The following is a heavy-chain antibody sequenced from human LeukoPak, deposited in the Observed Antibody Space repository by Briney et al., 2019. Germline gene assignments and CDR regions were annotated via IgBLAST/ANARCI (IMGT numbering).Heavy chain of an antibody. J-gene: IGHJ6*02. Sequence: SETLSLTCTVSGGSISSISYYWDWIRQPPGKGLEWIGSISYTGSTFYNPSLKSRVTISVDTSKNQFSLNLSSVTAADTAVYYCARHAEGMDVWGQGTTVTVSS. CDR1: GGSISSISYY. D-gene: IGHD1-14*01. CDR2: ISYTGST. CDR3: ARHAEGMDV. V-gene: IGHV4-39*01.